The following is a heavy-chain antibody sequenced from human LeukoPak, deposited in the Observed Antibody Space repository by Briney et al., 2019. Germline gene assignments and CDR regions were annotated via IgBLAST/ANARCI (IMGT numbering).Heavy chain of an antibody. D-gene: IGHD6-19*01. CDR1: GFTFDDYG. J-gene: IGHJ1*01. CDR3: AKVHTGSGWYNYFQH. Sequence: GGSLRLSCAASGFTFDDYGMSWVRQAPGKGLEWVSGISWNSGSIGYADSVKGRFTISRDNAKNPLYLQMNSLRAEDTALYYCAKVHTGSGWYNYFQHWGQGTLVTVSS. CDR2: ISWNSGSI. V-gene: IGHV3-9*01.